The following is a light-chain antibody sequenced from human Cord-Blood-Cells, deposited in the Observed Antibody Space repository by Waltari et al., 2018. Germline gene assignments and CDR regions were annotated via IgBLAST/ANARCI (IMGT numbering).Light chain of an antibody. CDR1: SSDVRSYNL. J-gene: IGLJ1*01. CDR3: CSYAGISTV. CDR2: EGI. Sequence: QSALTQPAPVSGSPGQSITISCTGTSSDVRSYNLVSWYQQHPGKAPKLLIYEGIKRPSGVSNRFSGSKSGNTASLTISGLHAEDEADYYCCSYAGISTVFGTGTKVTVL. V-gene: IGLV2-23*03.